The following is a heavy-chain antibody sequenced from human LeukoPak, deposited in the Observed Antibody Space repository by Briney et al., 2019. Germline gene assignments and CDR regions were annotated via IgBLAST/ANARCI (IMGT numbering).Heavy chain of an antibody. D-gene: IGHD7-27*01. CDR2: ISYSGTN. J-gene: IGHJ5*02. CDR3: ASLGTLRS. Sequence: SETLSLTCTVSGASVSSSSYYWGWIRQPPGKGLEWIGGISYSGTNYNNPSLKSRVSISIDTSKNQFSVKLTSVTAADTAMYYCASLGTLRSWGQGTLVTVSS. V-gene: IGHV4-39*01. CDR1: GASVSSSSYY.